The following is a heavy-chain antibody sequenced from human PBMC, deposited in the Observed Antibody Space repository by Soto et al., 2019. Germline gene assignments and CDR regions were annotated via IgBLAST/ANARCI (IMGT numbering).Heavy chain of an antibody. J-gene: IGHJ4*02. V-gene: IGHV3-23*01. Sequence: EVQLLESGGGLVQPGGSLRLTCAAFGFTVRNNGMSWVRQAPGKGLEWVSAITGSGDNTYYADSVKGRFTISRDNSKNTLYLQMHSLRAEDTAAYYCAKGRNSGWNGGDSWAQGTLVTVSS. CDR2: ITGSGDNT. CDR3: AKGRNSGWNGGDS. CDR1: GFTVRNNG. D-gene: IGHD6-19*01.